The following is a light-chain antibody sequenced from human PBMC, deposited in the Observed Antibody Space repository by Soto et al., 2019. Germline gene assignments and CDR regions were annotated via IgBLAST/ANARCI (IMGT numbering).Light chain of an antibody. V-gene: IGLV2-8*01. Sequence: QSVLTQPPSASGSPGQSVAISCTGTSSDVGGYSYVSWYQQHPGKAPKLMIYEVSKRPSGVPDRFSGSKSGNTASLTVTGLQAEDEADYYCQSYDRSLSGSFFGTGTKLTVL. J-gene: IGLJ1*01. CDR2: EVS. CDR3: QSYDRSLSGSF. CDR1: SSDVGGYSY.